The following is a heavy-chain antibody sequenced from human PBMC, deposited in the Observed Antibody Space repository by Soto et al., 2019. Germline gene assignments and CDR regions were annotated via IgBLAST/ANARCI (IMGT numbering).Heavy chain of an antibody. V-gene: IGHV3-66*01. CDR2: IYSGGST. CDR3: ARGSTSGYDDPVGY. Sequence: GGSLRLSCAASGFTVSSNYMSWVRQAPGKGLEWVSVIYSGGSTYYADSVKGRFTISRDNSKNTLYLQMNSLRAEDTAVYYCARGSTSGYDDPVGYWGQGTLVTVSS. J-gene: IGHJ4*02. CDR1: GFTVSSNY. D-gene: IGHD5-12*01.